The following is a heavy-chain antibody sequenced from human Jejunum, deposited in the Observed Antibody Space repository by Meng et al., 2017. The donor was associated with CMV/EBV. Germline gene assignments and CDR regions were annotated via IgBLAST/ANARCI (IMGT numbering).Heavy chain of an antibody. J-gene: IGHJ4*02. D-gene: IGHD3-3*01. CDR2: VSHDGSNE. CDR1: GFTVSTP. V-gene: IGHV3-30*04. Sequence: SLGISCVASGFTVSTPIHWIRQAPGKGLEWVAVVSHDGSNEQYAESVKGRFTISRDNSKNTLYLQMNSLRIEDTAMYYCGRDPGVDFWGQGTLVTVSS. CDR3: GRDPGVDF.